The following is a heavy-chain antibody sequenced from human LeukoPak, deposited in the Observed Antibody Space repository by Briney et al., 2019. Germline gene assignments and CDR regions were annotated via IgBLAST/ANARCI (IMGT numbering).Heavy chain of an antibody. CDR3: ARVLHTAMILYYFDY. Sequence: AASMKVSCKTSGYTFTNYGISWVRQAPGQGLEWMGRISASNGNTNYAQKFQGRVTMTTDTSTSTAYMELRSLRSDDTAVYYCARVLHTAMILYYFDYWGQGTLVTVSS. CDR1: GYTFTNYG. CDR2: ISASNGNT. D-gene: IGHD5-18*01. V-gene: IGHV1-18*01. J-gene: IGHJ4*02.